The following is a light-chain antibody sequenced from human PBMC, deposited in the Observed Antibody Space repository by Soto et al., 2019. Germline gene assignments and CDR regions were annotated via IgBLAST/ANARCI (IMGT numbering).Light chain of an antibody. CDR1: NSDVGSYNY. J-gene: IGLJ1*01. CDR3: NSYTTSCTYV. V-gene: IGLV2-14*01. Sequence: QSVLTQPAAVSGSAGQSITTSRTATNSDVGSYNYDCWYQQHPDKATKIIIYDVYNRPPVATNRFTRSKSGNTASLTISGLQAADEADYYCNSYTTSCTYVVGTGTKVTVL. CDR2: DVY.